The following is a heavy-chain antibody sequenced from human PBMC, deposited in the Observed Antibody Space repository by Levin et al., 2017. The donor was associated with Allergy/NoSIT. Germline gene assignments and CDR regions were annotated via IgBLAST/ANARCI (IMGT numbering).Heavy chain of an antibody. J-gene: IGHJ4*02. D-gene: IGHD3-22*01. CDR1: GFSLVTSGMC. V-gene: IGHV2-70*01. Sequence: SGSGPTLVKPTQTLTLTCTFSGFSLVTSGMCVSWIRQSPGKALEWLAIIDWDGDKYYRTPLRSRLTISKDTSKNQVVLTMTSMDPVDTATYYCARTNYDSSGHFQYYFDHWGQGTPVTVSS. CDR3: ARTNYDSSGHFQYYFDH. CDR2: IDWDGDK.